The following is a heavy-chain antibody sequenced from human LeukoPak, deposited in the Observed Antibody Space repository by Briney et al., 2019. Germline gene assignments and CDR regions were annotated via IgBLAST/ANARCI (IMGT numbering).Heavy chain of an antibody. CDR2: IIPIFGTA. CDR1: GGTFSSHT. Sequence: SVKVSCKASGGTFSSHTINWVRQAPGQGLEWMGGIIPIFGTANYAQKFQGRVTITADESTSTAYMELSSLRSEDTAVYYCARTHLWSGSYPFDYWGQGTLVTVSS. D-gene: IGHD1-26*01. CDR3: ARTHLWSGSYPFDY. V-gene: IGHV1-69*13. J-gene: IGHJ4*02.